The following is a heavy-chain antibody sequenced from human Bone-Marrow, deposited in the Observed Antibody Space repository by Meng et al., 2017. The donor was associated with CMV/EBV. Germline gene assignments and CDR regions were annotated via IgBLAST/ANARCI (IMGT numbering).Heavy chain of an antibody. CDR1: GFTFSSYA. V-gene: IGHV3-23*01. CDR2: ISGSGGST. CDR3: AKALLDRPGRIGLVVTLSSYYYYGMDV. D-gene: IGHD4-23*01. J-gene: IGHJ6*02. Sequence: GGSLRLSCAASGFTFSSYAMSWVRQAPGKGLEWVSAISGSGGSTYYADSVKGRFTISRDNSKNTLYLQMNSLRAEDTAVYYCAKALLDRPGRIGLVVTLSSYYYYGMDVWGQGTTVTVYS.